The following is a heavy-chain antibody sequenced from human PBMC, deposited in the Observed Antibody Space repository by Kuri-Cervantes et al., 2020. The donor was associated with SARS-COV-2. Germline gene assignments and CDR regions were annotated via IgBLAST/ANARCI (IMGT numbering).Heavy chain of an antibody. CDR3: ARDVTGYSSSWYGYYYYGMDV. CDR1: GFTFSSYE. Sequence: GESLKISCAASGFTFSSYEMNWVRQAPGKGLEWVSYISSSGSTIYYADSVKGRFTISRDNAKNSLYLQMNSLRAEDTAVYYCARDVTGYSSSWYGYYYYGMDVWGQGTTVT. J-gene: IGHJ6*01. CDR2: ISSSGSTI. D-gene: IGHD6-13*01. V-gene: IGHV3-48*03.